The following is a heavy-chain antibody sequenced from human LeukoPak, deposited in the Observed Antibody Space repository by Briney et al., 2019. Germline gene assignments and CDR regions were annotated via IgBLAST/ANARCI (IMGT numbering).Heavy chain of an antibody. CDR2: IYYSGST. CDR1: GFTFSSYA. V-gene: IGHV4-39*01. D-gene: IGHD2-15*01. Sequence: PGGSLRLSCAASGFTFSSYAMNWVRQAPGKGLEWIGSIYYSGSTYYNPSLKSRVTISVDTSKNQFSLKLSSVTAADTAVYYCARVAITYYYYMDVWGKGTTVTVSS. CDR3: ARVAITYYYYMDV. J-gene: IGHJ6*03.